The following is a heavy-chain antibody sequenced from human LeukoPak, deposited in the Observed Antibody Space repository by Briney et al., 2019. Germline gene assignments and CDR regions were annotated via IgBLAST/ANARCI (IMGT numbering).Heavy chain of an antibody. J-gene: IGHJ4*02. CDR2: IDTDGSST. D-gene: IGHD5-24*01. Sequence: GGSLKLSCAASGFTFSSCWMHWVRQAPGKGLVWVSRIDTDGSSTTYADSVKGRFTISRDNAKNTLYLQMNSLRAEDTAVYYCATEMAAMVYWGQGTLVTVSS. CDR3: ATEMAAMVY. CDR1: GFTFSSCW. V-gene: IGHV3-74*01.